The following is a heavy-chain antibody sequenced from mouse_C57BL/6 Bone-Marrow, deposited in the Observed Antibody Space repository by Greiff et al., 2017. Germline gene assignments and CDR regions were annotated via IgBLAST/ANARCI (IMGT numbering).Heavy chain of an antibody. CDR1: GYTFTSYW. J-gene: IGHJ2*01. V-gene: IGHV1-52*01. Sequence: QVQLQQPGAELVRPGSSVKLSCKASGYTFTSYWMHWVKQRPIQGLEWIGNIDPSDSETHYNQKFKDKATLTVDKSSSTAYMQHSSLTSEDSAVYYCARGGYGSSFLWSQGTTLTVSS. D-gene: IGHD1-1*01. CDR2: IDPSDSET. CDR3: ARGGYGSSFL.